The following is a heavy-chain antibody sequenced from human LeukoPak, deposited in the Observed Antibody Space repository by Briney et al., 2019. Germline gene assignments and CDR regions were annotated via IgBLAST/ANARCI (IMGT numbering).Heavy chain of an antibody. CDR2: IIPIFGTA. D-gene: IGHD5-12*01. J-gene: IGHJ6*03. Sequence: ASVKVSCKASGGTFSSYAISWERQAPGQGLEWMGGIIPIFGTANYAQKFQGRVTITTDESTSTAYMELSSLRSEDTAVYYCASYSGYGMYYYYYYMDVWGKGTTVTVSS. CDR3: ASYSGYGMYYYYYYMDV. CDR1: GGTFSSYA. V-gene: IGHV1-69*05.